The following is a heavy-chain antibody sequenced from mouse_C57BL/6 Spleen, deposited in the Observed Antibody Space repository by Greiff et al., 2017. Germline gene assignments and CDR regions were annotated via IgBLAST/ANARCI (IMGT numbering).Heavy chain of an antibody. CDR3: ARRLTFYAMDY. J-gene: IGHJ4*01. D-gene: IGHD1-3*01. V-gene: IGHV1-54*01. Sequence: QVQLKESGAELVRPGTSVKVSCKASGYAFTNYLIEWVKQRPGQGLEWIGVINPGSGGTNYNEKFKGEATLTADKSSSTAYMQLSSLTSEDSAVYYCARRLTFYAMDYWGQGTSVTVSS. CDR1: GYAFTNYL. CDR2: INPGSGGT.